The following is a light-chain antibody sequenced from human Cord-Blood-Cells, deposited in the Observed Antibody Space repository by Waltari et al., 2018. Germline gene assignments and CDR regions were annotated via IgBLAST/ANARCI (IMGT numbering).Light chain of an antibody. CDR1: SSDVGSYNP. V-gene: IGLV2-23*01. J-gene: IGLJ2*01. CDR3: FSYAGSSTKV. Sequence: QSALTQPASVSGSPGQSITISCTGTSSDVGSYNPVSWYQQHPGKAPKLMIYESSKRPDRLVHRCSGSQFGNTASLTISGVQAEDEADYYCFSYAGSSTKVFGGGTKLTVL. CDR2: ESS.